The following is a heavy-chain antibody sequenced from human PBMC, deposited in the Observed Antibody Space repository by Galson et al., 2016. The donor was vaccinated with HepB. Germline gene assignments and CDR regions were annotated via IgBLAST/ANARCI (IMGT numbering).Heavy chain of an antibody. D-gene: IGHD6-13*01. CDR1: EFTVSNNY. CDR3: ARFPGYL. Sequence: SLRLSCAASEFTVSNNYMSWVRQAPGRGLEWVSFIYSGGGAYYADSVKGRFTISRDNSKNTLYLQMNSLRAEDTAVYYCARFPGYLWGQGTMVTVSS. V-gene: IGHV3-53*01. CDR2: IYSGGGA. J-gene: IGHJ3*01.